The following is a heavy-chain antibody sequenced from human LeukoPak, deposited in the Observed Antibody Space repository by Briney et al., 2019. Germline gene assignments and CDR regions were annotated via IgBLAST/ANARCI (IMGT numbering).Heavy chain of an antibody. CDR3: ARDFIVGATNWFDP. CDR1: GFTFSNYS. CDR2: ISYSSNTI. D-gene: IGHD1-26*01. V-gene: IGHV3-48*02. J-gene: IGHJ5*02. Sequence: GGSLRLSCAASGFTFSNYSMNWVRQAPGKGLEWVSYISYSSNTIYYADSVQGRFTLSRDNAKNSLYLQMNSLRDEDTAVYYCARDFIVGATNWFDPWGQGSMVSVCS.